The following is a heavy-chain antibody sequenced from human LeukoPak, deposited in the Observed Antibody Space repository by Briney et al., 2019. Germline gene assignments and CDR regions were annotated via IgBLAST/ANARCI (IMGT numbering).Heavy chain of an antibody. CDR1: GFTSSSDA. V-gene: IGHV3-23*01. J-gene: IGHJ4*02. CDR3: AKDQGGKDY. D-gene: IGHD4-23*01. CDR2: TSGSGGST. Sequence: GSLRLSSAEPGFTSSSDAMSWVCQAPGKGLEWVSATSGSGGSTYYADSVKGRFTISRDNSKNTRYLQMNSLRAEDTAVYYYAKDQGGKDYWGQGTLVTVSS.